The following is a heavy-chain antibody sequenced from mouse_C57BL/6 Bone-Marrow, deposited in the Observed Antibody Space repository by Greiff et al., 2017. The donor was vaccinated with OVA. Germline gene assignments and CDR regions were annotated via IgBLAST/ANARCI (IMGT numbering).Heavy chain of an antibody. V-gene: IGHV1-18*01. Sequence: SGPELVKPGASVKIPCKASGYTFTDYNMDWVKQSHGKSLEWIGDINPNNGGTIYNQKFKGKATLTVDKSSSTAYMELRSLTSEDTAVYYCARSPPATVVAKRYYYAMDYWGQGTSVTVSS. CDR2: INPNNGGT. D-gene: IGHD1-1*01. CDR3: ARSPPATVVAKRYYYAMDY. CDR1: GYTFTDYN. J-gene: IGHJ4*01.